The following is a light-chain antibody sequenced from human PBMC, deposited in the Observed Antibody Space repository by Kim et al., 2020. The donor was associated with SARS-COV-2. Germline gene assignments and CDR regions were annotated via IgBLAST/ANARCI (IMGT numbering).Light chain of an antibody. CDR2: DAS. CDR1: QSISDW. Sequence: DIQMTQSPSTLSVSVGDRVTITCRASQSISDWLAWYQQKPGKAPKLLIYDASSLESGVPSRFSGSGSGTEFTLTISSLQPDDFATYYCQQYNSYSPSLGQGTKLEI. J-gene: IGKJ2*03. CDR3: QQYNSYSPS. V-gene: IGKV1-5*01.